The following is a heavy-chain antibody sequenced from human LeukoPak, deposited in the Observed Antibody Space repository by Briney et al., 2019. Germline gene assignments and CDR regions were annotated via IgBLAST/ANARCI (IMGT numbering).Heavy chain of an antibody. J-gene: IGHJ4*02. CDR1: VFTFTSSV. V-gene: IGHV1-58*01. Sequence: ASVTVSFKASVFTFTSSVVQWVRQARGQRLEWIGWIVVGSGNTNYAQKFQERVTITRDMSTSTHYMELSSLRSEDTAVYYCAAGSTTYFDYWGQGPLVTVSS. CDR3: AAGSTTYFDY. CDR2: IVVGSGNT. D-gene: IGHD5/OR15-5a*01.